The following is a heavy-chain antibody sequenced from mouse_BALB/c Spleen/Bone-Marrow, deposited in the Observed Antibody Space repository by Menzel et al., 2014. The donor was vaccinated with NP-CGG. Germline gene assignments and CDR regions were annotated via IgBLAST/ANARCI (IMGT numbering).Heavy chain of an antibody. CDR1: GYTFTSYW. CDR2: IYPSDSYT. Sequence: ESGAELVRPGASVKVSCKASGYTFTSYWINWVKQRPGQGLEWIGNIYPSDSYTNYNQNFKDKATLTVDKSSSTAYMQLSSPTSEDSAVYYCTRXYGNXYAXXYWGQGTSVTVSS. CDR3: TRXYGNXYAXXY. D-gene: IGHD2-1*01. J-gene: IGHJ4*01. V-gene: IGHV1-69*02.